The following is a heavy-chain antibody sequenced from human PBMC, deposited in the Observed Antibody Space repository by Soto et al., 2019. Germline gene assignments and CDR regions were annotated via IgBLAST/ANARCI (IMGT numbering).Heavy chain of an antibody. CDR2: IYHSGST. Sequence: SETLSLTCAVSGGSISSSNWWSWVRQPPGKGLEWIGEIYHSGSTNYNPSLKSRVTISVDKSKNQFSLKLSSVTAADTAVYYCAGLQGSGWYYFDYWGQGTLVTVSS. J-gene: IGHJ4*02. V-gene: IGHV4-4*02. CDR1: GGSISSSNW. D-gene: IGHD6-19*01. CDR3: AGLQGSGWYYFDY.